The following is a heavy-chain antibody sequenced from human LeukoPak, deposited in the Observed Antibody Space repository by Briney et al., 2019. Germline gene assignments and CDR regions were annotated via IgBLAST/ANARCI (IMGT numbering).Heavy chain of an antibody. CDR3: AKDGVGYYGSGSYTN. J-gene: IGHJ4*02. D-gene: IGHD3-10*01. V-gene: IGHV3-23*01. Sequence: PGGSLRLSCAASGFTFSSYAMSWVRQAPGKGLEWVSAISGGGGSTYYADSVKGRFTISRDNSKNTLYLQMNSLRAEDTAVYYCAKDGVGYYGSGSYTNWGQGTLVTVSS. CDR2: ISGGGGST. CDR1: GFTFSSYA.